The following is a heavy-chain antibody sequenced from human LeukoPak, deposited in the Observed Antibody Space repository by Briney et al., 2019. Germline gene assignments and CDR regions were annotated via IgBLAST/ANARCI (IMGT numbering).Heavy chain of an antibody. CDR2: IYPSGST. J-gene: IGHJ4*02. CDR1: GGSISSTNW. Sequence: SGTLSLTCAVSGGSISSTNWWSWVRQPPGKGLEWIGEIYPSGSTNYNPSLKSRVTISVDKSKNQISLKLSSVTAADTAVYYCARRKDSSGWLQEYYFDYWGQGTLVTVSS. D-gene: IGHD6-19*01. V-gene: IGHV4-4*02. CDR3: ARRKDSSGWLQEYYFDY.